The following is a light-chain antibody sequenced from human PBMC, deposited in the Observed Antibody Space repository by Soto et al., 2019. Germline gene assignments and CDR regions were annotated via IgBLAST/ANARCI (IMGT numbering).Light chain of an antibody. CDR1: QAIRTN. J-gene: IGKJ2*01. CDR2: GSS. CDR3: QQYNHSHPGYP. V-gene: IGKV3-15*01. Sequence: EIVMTQYPVSLSVSPGERVTLSCRASQAIRTNLAWYQQKIGQAPRLLIYGSSTRATGIPARFSGSGSGTELTLTISSLQSEDFAVYYCQQYNHSHPGYPFRQGTKVDI.